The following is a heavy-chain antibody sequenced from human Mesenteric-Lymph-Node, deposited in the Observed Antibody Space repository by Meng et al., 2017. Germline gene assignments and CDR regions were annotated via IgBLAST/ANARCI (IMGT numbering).Heavy chain of an antibody. D-gene: IGHD3-10*01. Sequence: SETLSLTCTVSGGSISSSSYYWGWIRQPPGKGLEWIGSIYYSGSTYYNPSLKSRVTITVDTSKNQFSLKLSSVTAEDTAVYYCARAGLYYYGSGTDDAYDIWGEGTMVTVSS. CDR2: IYYSGST. CDR3: ARAGLYYYGSGTDDAYDI. V-gene: IGHV4-39*07. J-gene: IGHJ3*02. CDR1: GGSISSSSYY.